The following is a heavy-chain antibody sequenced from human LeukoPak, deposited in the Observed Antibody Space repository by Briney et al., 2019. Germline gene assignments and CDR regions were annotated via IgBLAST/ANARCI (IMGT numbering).Heavy chain of an antibody. CDR1: GFIFSSYG. Sequence: GGSLRLSCAASGFIFSSYGMHWVRQAPGKGLEWVSAISGSGGSTYYADSVKGRFTISRDNSKNTLYLQMNSLRAEDTAVYYCAKDDLGNDRIWGQGTMVTVSS. CDR2: ISGSGGST. CDR3: AKDDLGNDRI. D-gene: IGHD1-1*01. J-gene: IGHJ3*02. V-gene: IGHV3-23*01.